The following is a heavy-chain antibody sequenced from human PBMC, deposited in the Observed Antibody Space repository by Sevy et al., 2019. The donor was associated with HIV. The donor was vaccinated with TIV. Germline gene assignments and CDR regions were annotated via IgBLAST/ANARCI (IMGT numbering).Heavy chain of an antibody. Sequence: RGSLRLSCAASGFTLSSVGIHWVRLTPGTGLEWLAFIGHDGNKYFYGASVKGRITTSRDNSKNTVSLQMNSLRVEDTAIYYCAKDYCIGNDCFVGWFDPRGQGTVVTVSS. CDR1: GFTLSSVG. V-gene: IGHV3-30*02. CDR2: IGHDGNKY. J-gene: IGHJ5*02. D-gene: IGHD2-15*01. CDR3: AKDYCIGNDCFVGWFDP.